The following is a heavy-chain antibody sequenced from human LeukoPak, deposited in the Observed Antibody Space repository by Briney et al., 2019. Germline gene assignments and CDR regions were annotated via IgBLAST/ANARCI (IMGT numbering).Heavy chain of an antibody. CDR3: ASTSPAARPPNDAFDI. Sequence: SETLSLTCTVSGGSISSYYWSWIQQPAGKGLEWIGRIYTSGSTNYNPSLKSRVTMSVDTSKNQFSLKLSSVTAADTAVYYCASTSPAARPPNDAFDIWGQGTMVTVSS. CDR2: IYTSGST. J-gene: IGHJ3*02. CDR1: GGSISSYY. V-gene: IGHV4-4*07. D-gene: IGHD6-6*01.